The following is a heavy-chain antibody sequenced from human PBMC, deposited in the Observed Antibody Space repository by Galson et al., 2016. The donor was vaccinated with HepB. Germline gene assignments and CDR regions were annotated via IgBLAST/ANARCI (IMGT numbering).Heavy chain of an antibody. D-gene: IGHD3-10*01. J-gene: IGHJ6*02. V-gene: IGHV3-23*01. CDR1: GFTFSSFA. Sequence: SLRLSCAASGFTFSSFAMSWVRQAPGKGLEWVSAISANGGGTYYRDSVKGRFTISRDNSRNTVYMQIDSLRAEDTAVYYCARDRGSNSLKGYGMDVWGQGTTVTVSS. CDR3: ARDRGSNSLKGYGMDV. CDR2: ISANGGGT.